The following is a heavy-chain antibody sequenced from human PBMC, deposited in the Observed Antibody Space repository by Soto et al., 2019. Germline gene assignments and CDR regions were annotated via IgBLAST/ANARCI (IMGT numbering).Heavy chain of an antibody. V-gene: IGHV3-53*01. D-gene: IGHD6-13*01. Sequence: GGSLTLSCAASGFTVSTNYMSWVRQAPGKGLEWVSVIYSSGTTYYADSVKGRFTISRDNSKNTLYLQMNSLRAEDTAVYYCARAPYSSSYYSDYWGQGTLVTVSS. J-gene: IGHJ4*02. CDR3: ARAPYSSSYYSDY. CDR2: IYSSGTT. CDR1: GFTVSTNY.